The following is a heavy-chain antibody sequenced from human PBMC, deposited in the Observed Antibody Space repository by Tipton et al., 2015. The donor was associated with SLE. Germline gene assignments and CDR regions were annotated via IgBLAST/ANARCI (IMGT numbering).Heavy chain of an antibody. V-gene: IGHV3-49*04. J-gene: IGHJ6*02. Sequence: SLRLSCTASGFNFGDFAMSWVRQAPGKGLEWVSFIRSEASGGTTDYAPSVKGRFTISRDDSKSIVYLQMNSLKTEDTAVYFCTSAPDNWNLIAWGYNYGMDVWGQGTTVTVSS. CDR1: GFNFGDFA. CDR3: TSAPDNWNLIAWGYNYGMDV. D-gene: IGHD1-20*01. CDR2: IRSEASGGTT.